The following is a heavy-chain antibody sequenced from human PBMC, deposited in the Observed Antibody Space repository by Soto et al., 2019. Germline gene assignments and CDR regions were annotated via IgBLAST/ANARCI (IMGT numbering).Heavy chain of an antibody. CDR1: GGTFSSYA. Sequence: QVQLVQSGAEVKKPGSSVKVSCKASGGTFSSYAISWVRQAPGQGLEWMGGIIPIFGTANYAQKFQGRVTITVDESTSTAYMELSSLRSEDTAVYYCARLGRRDGYNLGDYWGQGTLVTVSS. V-gene: IGHV1-69*01. D-gene: IGHD5-12*01. CDR3: ARLGRRDGYNLGDY. CDR2: IIPIFGTA. J-gene: IGHJ4*02.